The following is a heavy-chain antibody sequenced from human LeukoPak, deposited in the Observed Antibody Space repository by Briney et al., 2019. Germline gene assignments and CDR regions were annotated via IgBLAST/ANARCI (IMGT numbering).Heavy chain of an antibody. CDR1: GFSVSSNC. CDR3: ARGAVTRDFDY. D-gene: IGHD4-17*01. V-gene: IGHV3-53*01. Sequence: GGSLRLSCAASGFSVSSNCMNWVRQAPGKGLEWVSVIYSSGSTSYADSVKGRFTIARDNSKNTLYLQTNSLRAEDTAVYYCARGAVTRDFDYWGQGTLVTVSS. CDR2: IYSSGST. J-gene: IGHJ4*02.